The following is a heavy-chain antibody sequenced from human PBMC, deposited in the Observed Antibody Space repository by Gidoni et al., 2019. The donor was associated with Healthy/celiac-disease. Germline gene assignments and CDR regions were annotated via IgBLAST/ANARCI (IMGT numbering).Heavy chain of an antibody. CDR2: INSDGSST. J-gene: IGHJ3*02. CDR1: GFTFIIYW. D-gene: IGHD3-9*01. Sequence: EVQLVEYGGGLVQPGGSLRLSCPASGFTFIIYWMHWVRQAPGKGLVWVSRINSDGSSTSYADSVKGRFTISRDNAKNTLYLQMNSLRAEDTAVYYCARVERYFDWLSPLLGAFDIWGQGTMVTVSS. V-gene: IGHV3-74*01. CDR3: ARVERYFDWLSPLLGAFDI.